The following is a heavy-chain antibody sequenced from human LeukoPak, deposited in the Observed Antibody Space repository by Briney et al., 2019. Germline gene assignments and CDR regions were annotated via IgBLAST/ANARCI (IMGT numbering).Heavy chain of an antibody. V-gene: IGHV4-4*02. D-gene: IGHD2-2*01. CDR1: GGSISSSNW. CDR2: IHHSGST. CDR3: ARRSHQLLLSAFDI. Sequence: SETLSLTCAVSGGSISSSNWWSWVRPPPGKGLEWIGEIHHSGSTNYNPSLKSRVTISVDTSKNQFSLKLSSVTAADTAVYYCARRSHQLLLSAFDIWGQGTMVTVSS. J-gene: IGHJ3*02.